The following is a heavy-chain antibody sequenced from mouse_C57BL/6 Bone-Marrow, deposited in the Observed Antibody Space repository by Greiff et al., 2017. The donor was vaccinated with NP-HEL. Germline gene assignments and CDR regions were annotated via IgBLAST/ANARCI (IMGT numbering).Heavy chain of an antibody. Sequence: QVQLQQPGAELVKPGASVKLSCKASGYTFTSYWMQWVKQRPGQGLEWIGEIDPSDSYTNYNQKFKGKATLTVDTSSSTAYMQLSSLTSEDSAVYYCARLRCYYFDYWGQGTTLTVSS. CDR3: ARLRCYYFDY. CDR1: GYTFTSYW. J-gene: IGHJ2*01. CDR2: IDPSDSYT. D-gene: IGHD3-2*02. V-gene: IGHV1-50*01.